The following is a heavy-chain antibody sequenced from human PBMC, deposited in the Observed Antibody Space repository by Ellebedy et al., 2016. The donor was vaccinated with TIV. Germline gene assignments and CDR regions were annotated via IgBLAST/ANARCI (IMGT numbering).Heavy chain of an antibody. CDR2: VYYSGST. Sequence: MPSETLSLTCTVSGGSISSHYWSWIRQPPGKGLEWIGYVYYSGSTNYNPSLKSRVIMSLDTSKNQFSLRLSSVTAADTALYYCARYNRVSYYYLDYWGQGTLVTVSP. V-gene: IGHV4-59*11. J-gene: IGHJ4*02. CDR3: ARYNRVSYYYLDY. CDR1: GGSISSHY. D-gene: IGHD1-14*01.